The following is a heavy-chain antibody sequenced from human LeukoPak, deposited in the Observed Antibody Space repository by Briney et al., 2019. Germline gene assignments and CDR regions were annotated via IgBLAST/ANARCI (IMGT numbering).Heavy chain of an antibody. Sequence: GGSLRLSCAASGLTFSSYVMHWVRQAPGKGLEWVAVVSYDGSNKYYADSVKGRFTISRDNARNSVYLQMNSLRVEDTAVYYCARDPLRYLRVGHYDYWGQGTLVAVSS. V-gene: IGHV3-30*04. CDR3: ARDPLRYLRVGHYDY. J-gene: IGHJ4*02. CDR2: VSYDGSNK. D-gene: IGHD3-9*01. CDR1: GLTFSSYV.